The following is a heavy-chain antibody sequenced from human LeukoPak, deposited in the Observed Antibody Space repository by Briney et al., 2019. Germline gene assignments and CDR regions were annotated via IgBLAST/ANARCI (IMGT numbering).Heavy chain of an antibody. Sequence: PSETLSLTCAVSGGSISSGGYSWSWIRQPPGKGLEWIGYIYHSGSTYYNPSLKSRVTISVDRSKNQFSLKLSSVTAADTAVYYCARHKGNYDFWSGYYTVYYYGMDVWGQGTTVTVSS. CDR3: ARHKGNYDFWSGYYTVYYYGMDV. CDR1: GGSISSGGYS. J-gene: IGHJ6*02. D-gene: IGHD3-3*01. V-gene: IGHV4-30-2*01. CDR2: IYHSGST.